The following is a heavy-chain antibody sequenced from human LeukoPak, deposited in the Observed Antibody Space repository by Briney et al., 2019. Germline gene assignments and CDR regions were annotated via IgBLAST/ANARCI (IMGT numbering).Heavy chain of an antibody. D-gene: IGHD1-1*01. CDR2: INPNSGGT. CDR1: GYSFTGYY. V-gene: IGHV1-2*02. J-gene: IGHJ3*02. CDR3: TRDPFDTTNDVFDI. Sequence: GASVKVSCKASGYSFTGYYMHWVRQAPGQGLEWMGWINPNSGGTNYAQKFQGRVTMTRDTSINTAYIELSRLRSDDTAVFYCTRDPFDTTNDVFDIWGQGTMVIVS.